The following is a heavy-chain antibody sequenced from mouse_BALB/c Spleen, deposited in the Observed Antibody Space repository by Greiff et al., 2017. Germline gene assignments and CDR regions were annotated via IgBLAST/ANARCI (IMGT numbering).Heavy chain of an antibody. CDR3: ARDGHYYGPWFAY. D-gene: IGHD1-2*01. Sequence: EVQEVESGGGLVKPGGSLKLSCAASGFTFSDYYMYWVRQTPEKRLEWVATISDGGSYTYYPDSVKGRFTISRDNAKNNLYLQMSSLKSEDTAMYYCARDGHYYGPWFAYWGQGTLVTVSA. CDR1: GFTFSDYY. CDR2: ISDGGSYT. V-gene: IGHV5-4*02. J-gene: IGHJ3*01.